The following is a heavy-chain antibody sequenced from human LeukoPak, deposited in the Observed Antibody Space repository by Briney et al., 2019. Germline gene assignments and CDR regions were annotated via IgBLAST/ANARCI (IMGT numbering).Heavy chain of an antibody. V-gene: IGHV1-69*13. Sequence: GASVKVSCKASGGTFSSYAISWVRQAPGQGLEWMGGIIPIFGTANYAQKFQGRVTITADESTSTAYMELSSLRSEDTAVYYCARDSSSWSPPGYFQHWGQGTLVTVSS. CDR1: GGTFSSYA. CDR3: ARDSSSWSPPGYFQH. CDR2: IIPIFGTA. J-gene: IGHJ1*01. D-gene: IGHD6-13*01.